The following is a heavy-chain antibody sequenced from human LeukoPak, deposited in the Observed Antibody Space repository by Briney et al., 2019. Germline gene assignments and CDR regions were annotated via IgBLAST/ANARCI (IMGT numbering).Heavy chain of an antibody. CDR2: IIPIFGTA. Sequence: SVKVSCKASGGTFSSYAISWVRQAPGQGLEWMGGIIPIFGTANYAQKFQGRVTITADESTSTAYMELSSLRSEDTAVYYCARPPEAGYSSGWYRYWGQGTLVTVSS. CDR3: ARPPEAGYSSGWYRY. V-gene: IGHV1-69*13. D-gene: IGHD6-19*01. CDR1: GGTFSSYA. J-gene: IGHJ4*02.